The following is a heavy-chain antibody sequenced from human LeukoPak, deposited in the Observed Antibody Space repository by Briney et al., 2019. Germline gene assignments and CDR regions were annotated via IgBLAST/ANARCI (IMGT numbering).Heavy chain of an antibody. D-gene: IGHD1-1*01. CDR1: GGSLNAYY. J-gene: IGHJ4*02. V-gene: IGHV4-34*01. CDR2: INHSGST. CDR3: ARATIQLERRPFDY. Sequence: KPSETLSLTCAVYGGSLNAYYCRWTRQPPGKGLEWIGEINHSGSTNYNSSLKSRVTISVDTSKNQFSLKLTSVTAADTAIYYCARATIQLERRPFDYWGQGTLVTVSS.